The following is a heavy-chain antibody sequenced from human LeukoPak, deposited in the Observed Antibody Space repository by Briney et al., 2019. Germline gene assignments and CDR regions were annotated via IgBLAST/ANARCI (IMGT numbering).Heavy chain of an antibody. V-gene: IGHV3-74*03. CDR2: INNDATRT. J-gene: IGHJ6*02. Sequence: GGSLRLSCAASGSAFSRSWIHWVRQAPAKGLVWVSHINNDATRTTYADSVRGRFTISRDNAKNTVSLQMNSLRAEDTAVYYCASDGAYAMAVWGQGTTVTVSS. CDR1: GSAFSRSW. CDR3: ASDGAYAMAV. D-gene: IGHD1-26*01.